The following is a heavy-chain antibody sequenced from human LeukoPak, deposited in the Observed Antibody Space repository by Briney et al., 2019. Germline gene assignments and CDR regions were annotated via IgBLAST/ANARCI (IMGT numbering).Heavy chain of an antibody. V-gene: IGHV4-34*01. Sequence: PAETLSLTCAVYGGSFSGYYWSWIRQPPGKGLEWIGEINHSGSTNYNPSLKSRVTISVDTSKNQFSLKLSSVPAADTAVYYCARHGRGYSYGVVDYWGQGTLVTVSS. D-gene: IGHD5-18*01. CDR2: INHSGST. J-gene: IGHJ4*02. CDR3: ARHGRGYSYGVVDY. CDR1: GGSFSGYY.